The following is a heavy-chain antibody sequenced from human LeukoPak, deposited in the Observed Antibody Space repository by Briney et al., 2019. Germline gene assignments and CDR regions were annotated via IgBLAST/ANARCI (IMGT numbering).Heavy chain of an antibody. J-gene: IGHJ3*02. D-gene: IGHD1-1*01. V-gene: IGHV3-11*04. Sequence: GGSLRLSCAASGFTFSDYYMSWIRQAPGKGLEWVSYISSSGSTIYYADSVKGRFTISRDNAKNSLYLQMNSLRAEDTAVYYCARDRRGNWNDGTWLTTGKNHDAFDIWGQGTMVTVSS. CDR1: GFTFSDYY. CDR3: ARDRRGNWNDGTWLTTGKNHDAFDI. CDR2: ISSSGSTI.